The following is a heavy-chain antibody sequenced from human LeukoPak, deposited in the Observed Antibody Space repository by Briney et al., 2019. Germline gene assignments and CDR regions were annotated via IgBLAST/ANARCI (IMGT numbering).Heavy chain of an antibody. J-gene: IGHJ4*02. D-gene: IGHD5-24*01. V-gene: IGHV4-59*08. CDR1: GGSISSYY. Sequence: SETLSLTCTVSGGSISSYYWSWIRQPPGKGLEWIGYIYYSGSTNYNPSLKSRVTISVDTSKNQFSPKLSSVTAADTAVYYCARRGGDGYNFDYWGQGTLVTVSS. CDR2: IYYSGST. CDR3: ARRGGDGYNFDY.